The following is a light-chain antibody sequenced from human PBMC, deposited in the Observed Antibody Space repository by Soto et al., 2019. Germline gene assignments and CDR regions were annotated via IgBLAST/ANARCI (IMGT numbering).Light chain of an antibody. CDR1: QSLLHTNGNNY. J-gene: IGKJ2*01. Sequence: DLVMTQSPLSLPVTPGKPASISCRSSQSLLHTNGNNYLDWYLQKPGQSPQPLIYLPSNRASGVPARFSGNGSDTEFTPKINRVEAENVGFYYFIQAQQTPYTFGQGTKMEF. V-gene: IGKV2-28*01. CDR3: IQAQQTPYT. CDR2: LPS.